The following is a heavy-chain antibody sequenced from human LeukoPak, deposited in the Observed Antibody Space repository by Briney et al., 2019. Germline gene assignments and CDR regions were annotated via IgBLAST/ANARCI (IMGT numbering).Heavy chain of an antibody. J-gene: IGHJ3*02. D-gene: IGHD6-13*01. CDR2: ISSSSSYI. CDR3: ARDNGSSWYSLDAFDI. Sequence: GGSLRLSCAASGFTFSSYSMNWVRQAPGKGLEWVSSISSSSSYIYYADSVKGRFTISRDNAKNSLYLQMNSLRAEDTAVYYCARDNGSSWYSLDAFDIWGQGTMVTVSS. V-gene: IGHV3-21*01. CDR1: GFTFSSYS.